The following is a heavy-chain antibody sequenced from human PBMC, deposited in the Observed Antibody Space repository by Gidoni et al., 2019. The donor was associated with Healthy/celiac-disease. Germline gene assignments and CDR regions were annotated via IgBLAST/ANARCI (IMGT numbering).Heavy chain of an antibody. V-gene: IGHV3-23*01. J-gene: IGHJ2*01. CDR2: ISGSGGST. CDR3: AKSRGMSGGDFHWYFDL. D-gene: IGHD2-21*02. CDR1: GFTFSSYA. Sequence: EVQLLESGGGLVQPGGSLRLSCAASGFTFSSYAMSWVRQAPGKGLEWVSAISGSGGSTYYADSVKGRFTISRDNSKNTLYLQMNSLRAEDTAVYYCAKSRGMSGGDFHWYFDLWGRGTLVTVSS.